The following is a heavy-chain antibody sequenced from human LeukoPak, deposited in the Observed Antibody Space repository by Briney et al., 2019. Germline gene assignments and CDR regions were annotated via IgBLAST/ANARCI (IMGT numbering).Heavy chain of an antibody. CDR1: GFTFSSYG. D-gene: IGHD4-17*01. CDR3: AILMTTVTHFDY. CDR2: IRYDGSNK. J-gene: IGHJ4*02. V-gene: IGHV3-30*02. Sequence: PWGSLRLSCAASGFTFSSYGMHWVRQAPGKGLEWVAFIRYDGSNKYYADSVKGRFTISRDNSKNTLYLQMNSLRAEDTAVYYCAILMTTVTHFDYWGQGTLVTVSS.